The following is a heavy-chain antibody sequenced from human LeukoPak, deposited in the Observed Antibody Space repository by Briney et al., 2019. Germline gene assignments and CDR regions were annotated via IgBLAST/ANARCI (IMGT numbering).Heavy chain of an antibody. J-gene: IGHJ6*03. CDR2: IIPIFGTA. Sequence: GASVKVSCKASGGTFSSYAISWVRQAPGQGLEWMGGIIPIFGTANYAQKLQGRVTMTTDTSTSTAYMELRSLRSDDTAVYYCARVLVTGYYYYYYMDVWGKGTTVTVSS. V-gene: IGHV1-69*05. CDR3: ARVLVTGYYYYYYMDV. CDR1: GGTFSSYA. D-gene: IGHD2/OR15-2a*01.